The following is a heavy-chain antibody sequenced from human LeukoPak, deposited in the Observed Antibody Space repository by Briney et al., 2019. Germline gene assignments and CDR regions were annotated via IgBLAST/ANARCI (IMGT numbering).Heavy chain of an antibody. V-gene: IGHV4-61*01. J-gene: IGHJ5*02. Sequence: SETLSLTCTVSGASVSSASYWTWIRQPPGKGVEWIAHIYNGVNTNYNPSLKSRVTISVDTSKNRFSLRLNSVTAADTAVYYCARSRAFNSGAFDPWGQGSLVTVSS. D-gene: IGHD1-26*01. CDR2: IYNGVNT. CDR3: ARSRAFNSGAFDP. CDR1: GASVSSASY.